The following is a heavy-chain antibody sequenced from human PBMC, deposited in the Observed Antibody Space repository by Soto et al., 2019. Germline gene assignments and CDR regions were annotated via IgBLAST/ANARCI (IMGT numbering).Heavy chain of an antibody. Sequence: QAQLQESGGGVVQPGTSLRLSCAASAFSFSTSGMHWVRQAPGKGLERVAAIWDDGGNKYYADSVRGRFTISRDNSNNMLFLQMNSLRAEDTALYYCARSSGSYFAAFYDTWGQGTLVSVSS. CDR3: ARSSGSYFAAFYDT. J-gene: IGHJ5*02. V-gene: IGHV3-33*01. D-gene: IGHD1-26*01. CDR1: AFSFSTSG. CDR2: IWDDGGNK.